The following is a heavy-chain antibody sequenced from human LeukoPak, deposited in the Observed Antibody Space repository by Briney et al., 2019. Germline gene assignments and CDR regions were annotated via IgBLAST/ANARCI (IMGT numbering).Heavy chain of an antibody. CDR1: GFTFSSYS. J-gene: IGHJ4*02. CDR2: ISYDASEK. Sequence: AGRSLRLSCAASGFTFSSYSMHWVRQVPGKGLDWVTRISYDASEKYYADSVKGRFTISRDNFKNTLHLQMNSLRTEDTALYYCARDNGEGYFGSGSFDYRGQGILVIVSS. V-gene: IGHV3-30*04. D-gene: IGHD3-10*01. CDR3: ARDNGEGYFGSGSFDY.